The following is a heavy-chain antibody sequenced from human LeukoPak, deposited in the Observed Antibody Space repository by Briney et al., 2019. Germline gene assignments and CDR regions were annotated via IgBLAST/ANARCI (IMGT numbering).Heavy chain of an antibody. J-gene: IGHJ4*02. D-gene: IGHD3-10*01. CDR2: ISGSGGRT. CDR1: VFAFSNYA. Sequence: GGSLRLSCAASVFAFSNYAMNWVRQAPGKGLEWVSTISGSGGRTYYADSVKGRFTISRDNSKNTLYLQMNSLRAEDTAVYYCARGNFYSGSGSSPLDYWGQGTLVTVFS. CDR3: ARGNFYSGSGSSPLDY. V-gene: IGHV3-23*01.